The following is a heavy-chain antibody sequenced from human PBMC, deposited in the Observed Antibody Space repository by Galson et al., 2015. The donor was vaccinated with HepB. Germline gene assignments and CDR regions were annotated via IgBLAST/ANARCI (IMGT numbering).Heavy chain of an antibody. Sequence: SLRLSCAASGFTFSSYGMHWVRQAPGKGLEWVAVISYDGSNKYYADSVKGRFTISRDNSKNTLYLQMNSLRAEDTAVYYCAKASNWARDRGYYYYMDVWGKGTTVTVSS. D-gene: IGHD3-10*01. CDR1: GFTFSSYG. CDR3: AKASNWARDRGYYYYMDV. CDR2: ISYDGSNK. J-gene: IGHJ6*03. V-gene: IGHV3-30*18.